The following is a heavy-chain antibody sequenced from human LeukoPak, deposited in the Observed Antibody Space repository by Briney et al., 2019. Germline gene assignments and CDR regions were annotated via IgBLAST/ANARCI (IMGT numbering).Heavy chain of an antibody. CDR3: ARAPTTMVRGVGYYYYGMDV. J-gene: IGHJ6*02. V-gene: IGHV4-59*01. D-gene: IGHD3-10*01. CDR1: GGSISSYY. CDR2: IYYSGST. Sequence: SSETLSLTCTVSGGSISSYYWSWIRQPPGKGLEWIGYIYYSGSTNYNPSLKSRVTISVDTSKNQFSLKLSSVTAADTAVYYCARAPTTMVRGVGYYYYGMDVWGQGTTVTVSS.